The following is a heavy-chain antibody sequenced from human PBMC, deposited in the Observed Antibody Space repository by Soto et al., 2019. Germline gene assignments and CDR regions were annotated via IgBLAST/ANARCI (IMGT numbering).Heavy chain of an antibody. CDR3: ARDLGS. V-gene: IGHV3-72*01. CDR2: SRNKANSYTT. Sequence: EVQRVESGGGLVQPGGSLRLSCAASGFTFSDHYMDWVRQAPGKGLEWVGRSRNKANSYTTEYAASVRGRFTISRDDSKNSLYLQMNSLKTEDTAVYYCARDLGSWGQGTLVTVSS. CDR1: GFTFSDHY. J-gene: IGHJ5*02.